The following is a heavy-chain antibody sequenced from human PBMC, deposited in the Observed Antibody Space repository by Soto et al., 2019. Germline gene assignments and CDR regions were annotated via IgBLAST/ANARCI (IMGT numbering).Heavy chain of an antibody. CDR1: GASINNYF. J-gene: IGHJ4*02. V-gene: IGHV4-59*12. D-gene: IGHD3-22*01. CDR3: ARGSYYYDSSGYYHY. CDR2: ISHGGSA. Sequence: SETLSLTCTVSGASINNYFWSWIRQPPEKGLEWIGYISHGGSAVYDPSLKSRVTISMDTSKNQFSLKLTSVTAADTAVYYCARGSYYYDSSGYYHYWGQGTLVTVSS.